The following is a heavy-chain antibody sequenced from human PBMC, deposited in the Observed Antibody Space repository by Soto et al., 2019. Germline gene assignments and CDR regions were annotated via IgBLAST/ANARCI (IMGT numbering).Heavy chain of an antibody. CDR1: GVTFSSYA. J-gene: IGHJ6*02. D-gene: IGHD3-3*01. Sequence: ASVKVSCKASGVTFSSYAISWVRQAPGQGLEWMGGIIPIFGTANYAQKFQGRVTITADESTSTAYMELSSLRSEDTAVYYCAGGHLGVVIRAYYYYGMDVWGQGTTVTVSS. CDR3: AGGHLGVVIRAYYYYGMDV. CDR2: IIPIFGTA. V-gene: IGHV1-69*13.